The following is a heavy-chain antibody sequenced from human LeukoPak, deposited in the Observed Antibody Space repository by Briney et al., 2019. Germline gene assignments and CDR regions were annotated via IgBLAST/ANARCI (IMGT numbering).Heavy chain of an antibody. V-gene: IGHV4-59*05. CDR1: GGSISSYN. CDR2: IYYSGST. Sequence: SETLSLTCTVSGGSISSYNWSWIRQPAGKGLEWIGSIYYSGSTYYNPSLKSRVTISVDTSKNQFSLKLSSVTAADTAVYYCARQTLRRITIFGVVALDAFDIWGQGTMVTVSS. CDR3: ARQTLRRITIFGVVALDAFDI. J-gene: IGHJ3*02. D-gene: IGHD3-3*01.